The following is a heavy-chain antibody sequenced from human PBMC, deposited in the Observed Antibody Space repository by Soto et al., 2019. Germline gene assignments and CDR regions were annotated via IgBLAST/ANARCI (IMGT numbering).Heavy chain of an antibody. Sequence: ASVKVSCKASGYTFTSYGIHWVRQAPGQRLEWMGWINAANGDTKYSPKFQGRVTITRDTSASTAYMELSSLRSEDTAVYYCVRRHVSATGIDWFDPWGQGTLVTVSS. V-gene: IGHV1-3*01. D-gene: IGHD6-13*01. CDR2: INAANGDT. CDR1: GYTFTSYG. J-gene: IGHJ5*02. CDR3: VRRHVSATGIDWFDP.